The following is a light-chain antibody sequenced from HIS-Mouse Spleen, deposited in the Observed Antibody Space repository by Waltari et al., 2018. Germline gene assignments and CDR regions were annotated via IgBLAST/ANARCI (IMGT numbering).Light chain of an antibody. CDR3: YSTDSSGNHRV. Sequence: SYELTQPPSVSVSPGQTARITCSGDALPKKYAYWYQQKSGQAPVLVICEDSKRPSGLPERVAGSSSGTMATLTISGAQVEDEADYYCYSTDSSGNHRVFGGGTKLTVL. CDR2: EDS. J-gene: IGLJ2*01. CDR1: ALPKKY. V-gene: IGLV3-10*01.